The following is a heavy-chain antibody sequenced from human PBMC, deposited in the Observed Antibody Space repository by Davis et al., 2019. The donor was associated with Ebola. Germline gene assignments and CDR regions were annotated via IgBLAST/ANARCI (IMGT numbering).Heavy chain of an antibody. CDR3: ERSRGDTYGQFDC. Sequence: HTGGSLRLSCVASGFTFNTYWMHWVRQVPGKGLVWVSRLNGDGSSTSYADSVKGRFTISRDNAKNTLYLQMNSLRAEDTAVYYCERSRGDTYGQFDCWGQGTLLAVSS. V-gene: IGHV3-74*01. CDR2: LNGDGSST. D-gene: IGHD4-17*01. CDR1: GFTFNTYW. J-gene: IGHJ4*02.